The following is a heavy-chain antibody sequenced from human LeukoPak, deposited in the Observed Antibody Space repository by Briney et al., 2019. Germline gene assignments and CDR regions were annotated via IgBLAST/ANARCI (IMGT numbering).Heavy chain of an antibody. V-gene: IGHV1-18*01. Sequence: ASVKVSCKASGYTFTSYGISWVRQAPGQGLEWMGWISAYNGNTNYAQKLQGRVTMTRDTSITTAYMELSSLTSDDTAVYYCARSGFGGGVSFDPWGQGTLVTVSS. J-gene: IGHJ5*02. CDR2: ISAYNGNT. D-gene: IGHD3-16*01. CDR1: GYTFTSYG. CDR3: ARSGFGGGVSFDP.